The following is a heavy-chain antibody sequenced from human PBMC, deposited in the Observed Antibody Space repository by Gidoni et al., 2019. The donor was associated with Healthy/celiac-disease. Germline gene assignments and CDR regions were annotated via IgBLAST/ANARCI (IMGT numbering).Heavy chain of an antibody. CDR3: AKGRYYYDSSGYYVDDY. Sequence: EAQQSESGRGFVQPGGSLSSSCAAPGFTVRSDSMSWVRQAPGKGMEWVAAISGSGGSRYYADSVKGRFTISRDNSKNTLYLQMNSMSAEDTAVYYCAKGRYYYDSSGYYVDDYWGQGTLVTVSS. CDR2: ISGSGGSR. V-gene: IGHV3-23*01. J-gene: IGHJ4*02. CDR1: GFTVRSDS. D-gene: IGHD3-22*01.